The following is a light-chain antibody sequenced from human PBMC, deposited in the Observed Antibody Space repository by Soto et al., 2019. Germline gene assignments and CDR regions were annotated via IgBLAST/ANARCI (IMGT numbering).Light chain of an antibody. CDR3: QQYYSTPRT. Sequence: DIVMTQSPDSLAVSLGERATLNCKSNQSLLDSSNNKDYLTWYQQKPGRPPKLIIYWASTREFGVPDRFSGSGSGTDFTLTISSLQAEDVAVYYCQQYYSTPRTFGHGTKVDIK. V-gene: IGKV4-1*01. CDR2: WAS. J-gene: IGKJ1*01. CDR1: QSLLDSSNNKDY.